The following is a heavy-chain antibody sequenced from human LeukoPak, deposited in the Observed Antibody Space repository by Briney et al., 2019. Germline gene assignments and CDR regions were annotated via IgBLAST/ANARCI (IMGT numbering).Heavy chain of an antibody. V-gene: IGHV3-30*04. Sequence: GRSLRLSCAASGFTFSSYAMHWVRQAPGKGLEWVAVISYDGSNKYYADSVKGRFTISRDNSKNTLYLQMNSLRAEDTAVYYCAKAFLPGPTILQGIFDYWGQGTLVTVSS. CDR1: GFTFSSYA. CDR2: ISYDGSNK. D-gene: IGHD3-3*01. CDR3: AKAFLPGPTILQGIFDY. J-gene: IGHJ4*02.